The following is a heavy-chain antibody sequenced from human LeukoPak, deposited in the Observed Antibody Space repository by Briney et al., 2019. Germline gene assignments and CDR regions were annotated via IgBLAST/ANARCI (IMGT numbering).Heavy chain of an antibody. CDR3: ARNGYYYHYYYYMDV. Sequence: GASVKVSCKASGYTFTSYGISWVRQAPGQGLEWMGWISAYNGNTNYAQKLQGRVTMTTDTSTSTAYMELRSLRSDDTAVYYCARNGYYYHYYYYMDVWGKGTTVTVSS. J-gene: IGHJ6*03. D-gene: IGHD3-3*01. V-gene: IGHV1-18*01. CDR1: GYTFTSYG. CDR2: ISAYNGNT.